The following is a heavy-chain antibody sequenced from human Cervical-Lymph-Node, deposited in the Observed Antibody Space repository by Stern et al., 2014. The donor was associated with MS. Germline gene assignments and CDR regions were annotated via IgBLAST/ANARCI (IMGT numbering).Heavy chain of an antibody. CDR3: ARDGYDSSGSIDAFDI. V-gene: IGHV1-46*01. CDR1: GYTFTSYY. D-gene: IGHD3-22*01. CDR2: INPSGGST. J-gene: IGHJ3*02. Sequence: QVQLVQAGAEVKKPGASVKVYCKASGYTFTSYYMHWVRQAPGQGLEWMGIINPSGGSTSYAQKFQGRVTMTRDTSTSTVYMDLSSLRSEDTAVYYCARDGYDSSGSIDAFDIWGQGTMVTVSS.